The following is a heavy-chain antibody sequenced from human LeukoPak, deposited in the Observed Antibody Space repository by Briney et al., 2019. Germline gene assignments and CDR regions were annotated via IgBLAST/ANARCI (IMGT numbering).Heavy chain of an antibody. CDR1: GGSINSGGYY. V-gene: IGHV4-31*03. J-gene: IGHJ4*02. CDR3: ARGRYYYDSSLDY. CDR2: IYYSGST. D-gene: IGHD3-22*01. Sequence: SETLSLTCTVSGGSINSGGYYWSWIRQHPGKGLEWIGYIYYSGSTYYNPSLKSRVTISIDTSKNQFSLKLSSVTAADTAVYYCARGRYYYDSSLDYWGQGTLVTVSS.